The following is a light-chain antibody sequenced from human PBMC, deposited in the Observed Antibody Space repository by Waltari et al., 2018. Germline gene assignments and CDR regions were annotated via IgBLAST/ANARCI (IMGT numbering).Light chain of an antibody. J-gene: IGLJ1*01. V-gene: IGLV2-23*02. CDR3: CSFTSSSTYV. CDR2: DVN. Sequence: QSALTQPASVSASPGQSITVSCSGSISDIGLFKVGSWFQQYPGKPPRLIIYDVNKRPPGISDRFSATKSGNVASLTISGLQADDEADYYCCSFTSSSTYVFGSGTTVTVL. CDR1: ISDIGLFKV.